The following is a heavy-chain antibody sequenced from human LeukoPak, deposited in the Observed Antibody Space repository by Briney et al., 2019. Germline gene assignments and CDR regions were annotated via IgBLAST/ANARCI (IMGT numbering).Heavy chain of an antibody. CDR3: ARDLLLRQLVRGIDY. Sequence: PGGSLRLSCAASGFTFSSYSMNWVRQAPGKGLEWVSSISSSSSYICYADSVKGRFTISRDNAKNSLYLQMNSLRAEDTAVYYCARDLLLRQLVRGIDYWGQGTLVTVSS. CDR2: ISSSSSYI. V-gene: IGHV3-21*01. CDR1: GFTFSSYS. D-gene: IGHD6-13*01. J-gene: IGHJ4*02.